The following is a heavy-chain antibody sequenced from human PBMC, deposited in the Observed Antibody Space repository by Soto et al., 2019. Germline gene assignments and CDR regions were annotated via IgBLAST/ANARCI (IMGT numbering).Heavy chain of an antibody. V-gene: IGHV5-51*01. CDR3: ARHGYKRFWSGYYVDY. D-gene: IGHD3-3*01. CDR2: IYPGDSDT. CDR1: GYSFTSYW. Sequence: GESLKISCKGSGYSFTSYWIGWVRQMPGKGLEWMGIIYPGDSDTRYSPSFQGQVTISADKSISTAYLQWSSLKASDTAMYYCARHGYKRFWSGYYVDYWGQGTLVTVSS. J-gene: IGHJ4*02.